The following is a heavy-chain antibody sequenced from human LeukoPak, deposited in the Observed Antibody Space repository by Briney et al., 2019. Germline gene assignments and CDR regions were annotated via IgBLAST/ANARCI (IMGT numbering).Heavy chain of an antibody. J-gene: IGHJ5*02. D-gene: IGHD3-22*01. CDR2: IYYSGST. CDR3: ARDLLVDYYDSSGYNWFDP. CDR1: GGSISSSSYY. V-gene: IGHV4-39*07. Sequence: SETLSLTCTVSGGSISSSSYYWGWIRQPPGKGLEWIGSIYYSGSTYYNPSLKSRVTISVDTSKNQFSLKLSSVTAADTAVYYCARDLLVDYYDSSGYNWFDPWGQGTLVTVSS.